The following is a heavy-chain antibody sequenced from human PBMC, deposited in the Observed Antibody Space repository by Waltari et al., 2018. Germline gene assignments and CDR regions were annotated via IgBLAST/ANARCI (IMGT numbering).Heavy chain of an antibody. Sequence: EVQLVESGGGLVQPGGSLRLSCAASGFTFSSYSMHWVRQATGKGLEWVSSISSSSSYIYYADAGKGRGTSARDNAKNSLFLQRNSLRAEDTAVDYCARARSSSWPHYYYYGMDVWGQGTTVTVSS. D-gene: IGHD6-13*01. CDR2: ISSSSSYI. V-gene: IGHV3-21*01. J-gene: IGHJ6*02. CDR1: GFTFSSYS. CDR3: ARARSSSWPHYYYYGMDV.